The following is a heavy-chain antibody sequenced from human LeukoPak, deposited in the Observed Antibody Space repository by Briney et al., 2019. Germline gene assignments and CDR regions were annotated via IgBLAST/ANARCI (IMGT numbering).Heavy chain of an antibody. V-gene: IGHV4-39*07. Sequence: PSETLSLTCTVSGGSISSSGYYWSWIRQPPGKGLEWIGEINHSGSTNYNPSLKSRVTISVDTSENQFSLKLSSVTAADTAVYYCARRRYGPRAGFDYWGQGTLVTVSS. CDR1: GGSISSSGYY. CDR3: ARRRYGPRAGFDY. CDR2: INHSGST. J-gene: IGHJ4*02. D-gene: IGHD3-10*01.